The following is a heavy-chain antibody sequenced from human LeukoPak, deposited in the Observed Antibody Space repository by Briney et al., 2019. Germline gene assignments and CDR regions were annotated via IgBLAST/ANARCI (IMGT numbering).Heavy chain of an antibody. CDR1: GYTFTGYY. CDR3: ANLGEGCSSGWWKLGAFDI. V-gene: IGHV1-2*02. D-gene: IGHD6-19*01. CDR2: INPNSGGT. Sequence: GASVKVSCKASGYTFTGYYMHWVRQAPGQGREGMGWINPNSGGTNYAQKFQGRVTMTRDTSISTAYMELSRLRSDDTAVYYCANLGEGCSSGWWKLGAFDIWGQGTMVTVSS. J-gene: IGHJ3*02.